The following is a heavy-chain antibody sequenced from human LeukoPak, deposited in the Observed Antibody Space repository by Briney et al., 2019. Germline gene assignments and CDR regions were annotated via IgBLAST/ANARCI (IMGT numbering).Heavy chain of an antibody. D-gene: IGHD3-22*01. Sequence: SETLSLTCTVSGGSISSGSYYWRWIRQPAGKGLEWIGRIYTSGSTNYNPSLKSRVTISVDTSKNQFSLKLSSVTAADTAVYYCARSYYYDSSFFDYWGQGTLVTVSS. CDR3: ARSYYYDSSFFDY. V-gene: IGHV4-61*02. CDR1: GGSISSGSYY. CDR2: IYTSGST. J-gene: IGHJ4*02.